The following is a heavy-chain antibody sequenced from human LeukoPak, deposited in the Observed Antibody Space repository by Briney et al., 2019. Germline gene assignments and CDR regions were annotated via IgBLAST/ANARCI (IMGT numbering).Heavy chain of an antibody. V-gene: IGHV3-20*04. CDR1: GFIFDDYG. Sequence: GGSLRLSCAASGFIFDDYGMSWVRQAPGKGLEWVSGINWNGSSTGYADSVKGRFIISRDNAKNSLYLQMKSLRAEDTALYFVSKFAGQWLEYFDYWGQGTLVTVSS. CDR3: SKFAGQWLEYFDY. J-gene: IGHJ4*02. D-gene: IGHD6-19*01. CDR2: INWNGSST.